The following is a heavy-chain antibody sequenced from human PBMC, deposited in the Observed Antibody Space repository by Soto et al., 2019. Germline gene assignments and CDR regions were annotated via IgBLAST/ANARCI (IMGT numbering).Heavy chain of an antibody. J-gene: IGHJ4*02. Sequence: PSETLSLTCTVSGGSISSGDYYWSWIRQPPGKGLEWIGYIYSSGSTYYNPSLKSRVTISVDTSKNQFSLKLSPVTAADTAVYYCASGNQLDYWGQGTLVTVSS. V-gene: IGHV4-30-4*01. CDR1: GGSISSGDYY. D-gene: IGHD1-1*01. CDR3: ASGNQLDY. CDR2: IYSSGST.